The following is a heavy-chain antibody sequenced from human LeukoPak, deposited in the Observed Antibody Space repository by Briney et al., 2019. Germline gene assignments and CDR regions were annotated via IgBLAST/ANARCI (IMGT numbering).Heavy chain of an antibody. CDR2: ISSDGSLE. D-gene: IGHD2-2*01. V-gene: IGHV3-30-3*01. CDR3: ARDPVPAAARHFDY. J-gene: IGHJ4*02. CDR1: GFTFSSYA. Sequence: GRSLRLSCAASGFTFSSYAMHWVRQAPGKGLEWLAVISSDGSLEYYADSVKGRFTISRDNSKYTLYLQMNSLGPEDTAVYYCARDPVPAAARHFDYWGQGTLVTVSS.